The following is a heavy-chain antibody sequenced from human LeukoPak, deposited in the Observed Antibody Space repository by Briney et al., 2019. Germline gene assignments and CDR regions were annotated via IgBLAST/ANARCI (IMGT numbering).Heavy chain of an antibody. Sequence: GGSLRLSCAASGFTFSSYDVHWVRQAPGKGLEWVAVMSYDENVKFYADSVKGRFTISRDNSKNTLYLQMNSLRADDTAVYYCAKDSTAYSSDWYFDHWGQGTLVTVSS. J-gene: IGHJ4*02. V-gene: IGHV3-30*18. CDR3: AKDSTAYSSDWYFDH. D-gene: IGHD6-19*01. CDR2: MSYDENVK. CDR1: GFTFSSYD.